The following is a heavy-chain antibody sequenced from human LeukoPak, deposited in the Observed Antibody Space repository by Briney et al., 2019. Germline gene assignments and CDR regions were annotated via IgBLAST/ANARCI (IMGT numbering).Heavy chain of an antibody. D-gene: IGHD3-10*01. J-gene: IGHJ4*02. CDR2: IYHSGST. CDR1: GGSISSYS. Sequence: PSETLSLTCTVSGGSISSYSWSWIRQPPGKGLEWIGYIYHSGSTYYNPSLKSRVTISVDRSKNQFSLKLSSVTAADTAVYYCARGAKSYYGSGSYYPPDYWGQGTLVTVSS. CDR3: ARGAKSYYGSGSYYPPDY. V-gene: IGHV4-30-2*01.